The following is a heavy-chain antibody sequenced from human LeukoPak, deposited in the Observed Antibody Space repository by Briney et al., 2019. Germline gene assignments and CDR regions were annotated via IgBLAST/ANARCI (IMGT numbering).Heavy chain of an antibody. CDR1: GSTVSSYF. CDR3: ARGEDVVGALFDS. J-gene: IGHJ4*02. CDR2: IYSGGST. Sequence: GGSLRLSCAASGSTVSSYFMSWVRQAPGKGLEWVSVIYSGGSTFYADSVKGRFTISRDNSKNTLYLQMNSLRAEDTAVYYCARGEDVVGALFDSWGQGTLVTVSS. V-gene: IGHV3-53*01. D-gene: IGHD1-26*01.